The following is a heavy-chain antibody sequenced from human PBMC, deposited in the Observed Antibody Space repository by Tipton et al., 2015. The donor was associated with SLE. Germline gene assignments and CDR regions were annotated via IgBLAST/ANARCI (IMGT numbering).Heavy chain of an antibody. Sequence: TLSLTCTVSDGSISSSSYYWCWIRQPPGQGLERIGSIYYSGSTYYNPSLKTRITISVDTSKNQFSLKLSSETAAEKAGYYCSRHESGTDDGEYPDYWGQGTLVTVSS. D-gene: IGHD4-17*01. CDR1: DGSISSSSYY. V-gene: IGHV4-39*07. CDR3: SRHESGTDDGEYPDY. CDR2: IYYSGST. J-gene: IGHJ4*02.